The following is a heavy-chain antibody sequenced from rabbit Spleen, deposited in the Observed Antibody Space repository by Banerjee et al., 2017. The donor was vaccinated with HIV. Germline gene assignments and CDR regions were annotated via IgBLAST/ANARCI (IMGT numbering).Heavy chain of an antibody. J-gene: IGHJ6*01. Sequence: QQQLEESGGDLVKPEGSLTLTCTASGFSFSSSYYMYWVRQAPGKGLEWIGCIYAGSSGFTYFASWAKGRFTISKTSSTTVTLQMTSLTAADTATYFCARDTSSSFSSYGMDLWGQGTLVTVS. CDR2: IYAGSSGFT. CDR3: ARDTSSSFSSYGMDL. D-gene: IGHD1-1*01. V-gene: IGHV1S45*01. CDR1: GFSFSSSYY.